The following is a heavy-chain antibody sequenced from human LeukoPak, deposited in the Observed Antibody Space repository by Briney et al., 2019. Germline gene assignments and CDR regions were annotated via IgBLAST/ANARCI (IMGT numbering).Heavy chain of an antibody. J-gene: IGHJ4*02. D-gene: IGHD3-22*01. CDR2: INPNSGGT. Sequence: ASVKVSCKASGYTFTVYYIHWVRQAPGQGLEWMGWINPNSGGTNYAQRFQGRVTMTRDTSISTAYMELSRLRSDDTAVYYCARDEGIVVVTSWLYWGQGTLVTVSS. CDR1: GYTFTVYY. CDR3: ARDEGIVVVTSWLY. V-gene: IGHV1-2*02.